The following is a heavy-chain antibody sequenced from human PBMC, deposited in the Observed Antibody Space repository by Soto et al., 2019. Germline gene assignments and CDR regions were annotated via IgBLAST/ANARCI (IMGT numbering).Heavy chain of an antibody. CDR1: GYTFTSYG. Sequence: ASVKVSCKASGYTFTSYGISWVRQAPGQGLEWMGWISAYNGNTNYAQKLQGRVTMTTDTSTSTAYMELRRLRSDDTAVYYCATSPGDPDILTGYYRNYYYYGMDVWGQGTTVTVYS. CDR3: ATSPGDPDILTGYYRNYYYYGMDV. CDR2: ISAYNGNT. V-gene: IGHV1-18*01. D-gene: IGHD3-9*01. J-gene: IGHJ6*02.